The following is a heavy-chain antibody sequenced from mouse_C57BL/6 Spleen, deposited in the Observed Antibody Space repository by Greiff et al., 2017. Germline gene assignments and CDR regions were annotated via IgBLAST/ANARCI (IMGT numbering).Heavy chain of an antibody. V-gene: IGHV1-52*01. CDR3: AREGYGNYVGYAMDY. CDR1: GYTFTSYW. J-gene: IGHJ4*01. Sequence: QVQLQQPGAELVRPGSSVKLSCKASGYTFTSYWMHWVKQRPIQGLEWIGNIDPSDSETHYNQKFKDKATLTVDKSSSTAYLQLSSLTSEDSAVYYCAREGYGNYVGYAMDYWGQGTSVTVSS. CDR2: IDPSDSET. D-gene: IGHD2-10*02.